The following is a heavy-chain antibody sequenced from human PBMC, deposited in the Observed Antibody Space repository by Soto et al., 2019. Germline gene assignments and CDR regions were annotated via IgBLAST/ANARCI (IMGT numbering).Heavy chain of an antibody. V-gene: IGHV2-5*02. J-gene: IGHJ6*02. CDR1: GFSLNTGGLG. Sequence: QITLKESGPTLVKPTQTLTLTCTFSGFSLNTGGLGVGWIRQPPGKALEWLALIYWDGDKRYSPSLQSRLSITKGTSNNQVVLTMTPMYPLDTAPYYCVHSRCGGDCPRSYSSPSYYGMDVWGQGNTVTVSS. CDR3: VHSRCGGDCPRSYSSPSYYGMDV. D-gene: IGHD2-21*02. CDR2: IYWDGDK.